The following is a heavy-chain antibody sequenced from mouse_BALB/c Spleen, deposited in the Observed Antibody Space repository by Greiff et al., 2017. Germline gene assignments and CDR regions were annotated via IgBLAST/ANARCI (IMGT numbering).Heavy chain of an antibody. CDR2: ILPGSGST. V-gene: IGHV1-9*01. CDR1: GYTFSSYW. CDR3: ANGPFAY. Sequence: LVESGAELMKPGASVKISCKATGYTFSSYWIEWVKQRPGHGLEWIGEILPGSGSTNYNEKFKGKATFTADTSSNTAYMQLSSLTSEDSAVFYCANGPFAYWGQGTLVTVSA. J-gene: IGHJ3*01.